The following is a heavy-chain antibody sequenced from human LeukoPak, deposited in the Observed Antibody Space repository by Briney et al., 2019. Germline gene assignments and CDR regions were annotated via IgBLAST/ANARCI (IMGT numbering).Heavy chain of an antibody. CDR3: ARAIRNQLLSDH. CDR2: MNPNSGNT. D-gene: IGHD2-2*01. J-gene: IGHJ4*02. Sequence: ASVKVSCKASGGTFSSYAISWVRQATGQGLEWMGWMNPNSGNTGYALKFRGRVTMTGDTSISTAYMELSSLISEDTAVYYCARAIRNQLLSDHWGPGTLVTASS. V-gene: IGHV1-8*02. CDR1: GGTFSSYA.